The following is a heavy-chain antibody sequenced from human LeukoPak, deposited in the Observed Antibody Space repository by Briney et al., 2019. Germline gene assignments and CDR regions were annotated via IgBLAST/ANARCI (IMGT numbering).Heavy chain of an antibody. J-gene: IGHJ3*02. Sequence: SVRVSCKASGGTFSSYAISWVRQAPGRGLEWMGRIIPIFGTANYAQKFQGRVTITTDESTSTAYMELSSLRSEDTAVYYCARDEAATGAFDIWGQGTMVTVSS. CDR1: GGTFSSYA. V-gene: IGHV1-69*05. D-gene: IGHD6-25*01. CDR2: IIPIFGTA. CDR3: ARDEAATGAFDI.